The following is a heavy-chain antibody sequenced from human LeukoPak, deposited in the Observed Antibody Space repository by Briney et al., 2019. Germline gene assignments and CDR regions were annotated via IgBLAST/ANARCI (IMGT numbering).Heavy chain of an antibody. CDR3: ARDSSSQTFDY. D-gene: IGHD6-6*01. CDR2: IYYSGST. J-gene: IGHJ4*02. CDR1: GGSIRSSYYY. Sequence: PSETLSLTCTVSGGSIRSSYYYWGWIRQPPGKGLEWIGYIYYSGSTNYNPSLKSRVTISVDTSKNQFSLKLSSVTAADTAVYYCARDSSSQTFDYWGQGTLVTVSS. V-gene: IGHV4-61*01.